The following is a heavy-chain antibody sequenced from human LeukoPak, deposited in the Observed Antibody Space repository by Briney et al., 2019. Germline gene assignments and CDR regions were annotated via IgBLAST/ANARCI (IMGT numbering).Heavy chain of an antibody. J-gene: IGHJ4*02. Sequence: GGSLRLSCAASGVTFTNYAMSWVRQAPGKGLEWVSTISESGGSTNYADSVKGRFTISRDNSKNTLYLQMNSLRAEDTALYYCAKGWSYFLDNWGQGTLVTASS. CDR2: ISESGGST. CDR1: GVTFTNYA. CDR3: AKGWSYFLDN. D-gene: IGHD6-13*01. V-gene: IGHV3-23*01.